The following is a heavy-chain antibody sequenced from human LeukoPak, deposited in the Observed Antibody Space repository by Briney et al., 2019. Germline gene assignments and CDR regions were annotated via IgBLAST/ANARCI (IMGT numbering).Heavy chain of an antibody. CDR2: IYWNDDK. V-gene: IGHV2-5*01. CDR3: AHSFYCSSTSCYDEKWFDP. Sequence: SGPTLVNPTQTLTLTCTFSGFSLSTSGVGVGWIRQPPGKALEWLALIYWNDDKRYSPSLKSRLTITKDTSKNQVVLTMTNMDPVDTATYYCAHSFYCSSTSCYDEKWFDPWGQGTLVTVSS. D-gene: IGHD2-2*01. J-gene: IGHJ5*02. CDR1: GFSLSTSGVG.